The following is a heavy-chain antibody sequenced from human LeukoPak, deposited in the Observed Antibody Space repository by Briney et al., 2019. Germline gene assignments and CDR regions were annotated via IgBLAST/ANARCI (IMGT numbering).Heavy chain of an antibody. J-gene: IGHJ4*02. D-gene: IGHD3-9*01. CDR3: ARQYYDILTGYYTDYYFDY. CDR1: GGPVSSSSHY. Sequence: SETLSLTCTVSGGPVSSSSHYWGWVRQPPGKGLEWIGTIFYTGNTDYNPSLKSRVTISVDTSKNQFPLKLSSVTAADTAVYYCARQYYDILTGYYTDYYFDYWGQGTLVTVSS. V-gene: IGHV4-39*01. CDR2: IFYTGNT.